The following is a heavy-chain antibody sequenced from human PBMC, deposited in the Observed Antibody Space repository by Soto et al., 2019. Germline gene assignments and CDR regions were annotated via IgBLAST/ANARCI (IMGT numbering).Heavy chain of an antibody. Sequence: QVQLQQWGAGLLKPSETLSLTCAVNGGSFTGYYWSWVRQPPGKGLEWIGEIKDGGSTNYSPSLRRRVTISADTSKKQFSLQVTSVTAADTAVYYCARGQEGVVATHWDQGTLVTVSS. J-gene: IGHJ4*02. CDR3: ARGQEGVVATH. CDR2: IKDGGST. V-gene: IGHV4-34*01. D-gene: IGHD2-15*01. CDR1: GGSFTGYY.